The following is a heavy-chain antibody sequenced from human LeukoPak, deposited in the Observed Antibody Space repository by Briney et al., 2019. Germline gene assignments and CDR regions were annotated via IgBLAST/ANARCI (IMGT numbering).Heavy chain of an antibody. D-gene: IGHD4-11*01. Sequence: GGSLRLSCEASGFTFSSYNMSWVRQAPGKGLEWVSSISSSGSYIYYTDSVKGRFTISRDNAKNSLYLQMNSLRAEDTAVYYCAREPYSDYIYYFNYYMDVWGKGTTVTVSS. CDR3: AREPYSDYIYYFNYYMDV. CDR1: GFTFSSYN. J-gene: IGHJ6*03. V-gene: IGHV3-21*01. CDR2: ISSSGSYI.